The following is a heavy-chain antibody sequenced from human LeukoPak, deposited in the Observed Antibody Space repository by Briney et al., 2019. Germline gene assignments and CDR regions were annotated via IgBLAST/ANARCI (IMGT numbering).Heavy chain of an antibody. CDR1: GYTFIDYY. CDR3: AKNMGYGDYWYFDL. Sequence: ASVKVSCKASGYTFIDYYIHWVRQAPGEGLEWMGWINPNSGGTNYAQKFQGSVTMTRDTSISTAYMELTRLNSDDTAVYYCAKNMGYGDYWYFDLWGRGTLSLSPQ. CDR2: INPNSGGT. J-gene: IGHJ2*01. V-gene: IGHV1-2*02. D-gene: IGHD4-17*01.